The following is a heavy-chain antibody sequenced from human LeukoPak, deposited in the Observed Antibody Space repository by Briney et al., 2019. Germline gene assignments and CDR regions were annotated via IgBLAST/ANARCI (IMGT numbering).Heavy chain of an antibody. CDR2: INHSGST. CDR1: GVSISTSRYY. J-gene: IGHJ5*02. V-gene: IGHV4-39*07. Sequence: SETLSLTCTVSGVSISTSRYYWGWIRQPPGKGLEWIGEINHSGSTNYNPSLKSRVTISVDTSKNQFSLKLSSVTAADTAVYYCARGGLRGYSYGYYWFDPRGQGTLVTVSS. D-gene: IGHD5-18*01. CDR3: ARGGLRGYSYGYYWFDP.